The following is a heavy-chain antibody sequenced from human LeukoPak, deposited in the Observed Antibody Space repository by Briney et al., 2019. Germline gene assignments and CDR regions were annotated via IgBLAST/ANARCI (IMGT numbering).Heavy chain of an antibody. CDR2: ISSSGGTK. D-gene: IGHD3-9*01. Sequence: PGGSLRLSCSASGFTFSSYEMNWVRQAPGKGLEWLSYISSSGGTKYYADSVKGRFSISRDNAKNSLYLQMNSLSVEDTAVYYCARALYYDILTNYQTHTYHFDYWGQGTLLTVSS. V-gene: IGHV3-48*03. J-gene: IGHJ4*02. CDR1: GFTFSSYE. CDR3: ARALYYDILTNYQTHTYHFDY.